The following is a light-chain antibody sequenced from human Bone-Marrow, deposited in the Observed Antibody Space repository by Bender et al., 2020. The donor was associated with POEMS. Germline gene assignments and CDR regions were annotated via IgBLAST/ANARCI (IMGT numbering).Light chain of an antibody. CDR3: SSYSSSSTSV. J-gene: IGLJ2*01. V-gene: IGLV2-14*03. CDR2: DVS. CDR1: SSDVGGYNY. Sequence: QSALTQPASVSGSPGQSITISCTGTSSDVGGYNYVSWYQQLPGKAPTLMIYDVSNRPSGVSYRFSGSKSGNTASLTISGLQAEDEADYYCSSYSSSSTSVFGGETKLTVL.